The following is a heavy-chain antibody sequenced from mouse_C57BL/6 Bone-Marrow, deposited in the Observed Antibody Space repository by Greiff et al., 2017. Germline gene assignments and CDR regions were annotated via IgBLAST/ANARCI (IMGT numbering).Heavy chain of an antibody. CDR2: IDPEDGET. D-gene: IGHD1-1*01. CDR3: NSSLIYCGTNY. V-gene: IGHV14-2*01. Sequence: VQLQQSGAELVKPGASVKLSCTASGFNIKDYYIHWVKQRPEQGLEWIGRIDPEDGETKYDPKFQDTATITADTSSNTAYLQLSSLTSEDTAFYDGNSSLIYCGTNYWGQGTTLTVSS. J-gene: IGHJ2*01. CDR1: GFNIKDYY.